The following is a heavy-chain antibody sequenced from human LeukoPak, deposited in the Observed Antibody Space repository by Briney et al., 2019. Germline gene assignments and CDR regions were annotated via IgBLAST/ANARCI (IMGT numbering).Heavy chain of an antibody. CDR2: IDPSDSHT. CDR1: GYTYTNYW. Sequence: PGESLKISCKGSGYTYTNYWIIWVRQMPGKGLEWMGRIDPSDSHTNYSPSFQGHATISADKSISTAYLQWSSLKASDTAVYYCVRPGPSGSYAYWGPGTLVIVSS. J-gene: IGHJ4*02. CDR3: VRPGPSGSYAY. D-gene: IGHD1-26*01. V-gene: IGHV5-10-1*01.